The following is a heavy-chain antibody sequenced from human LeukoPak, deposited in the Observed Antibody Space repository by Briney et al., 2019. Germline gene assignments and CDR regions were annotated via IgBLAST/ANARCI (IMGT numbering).Heavy chain of an antibody. CDR2: IIPILGIA. D-gene: IGHD1-26*01. V-gene: IGHV1-69*04. Sequence: GASVKVSCKASGGTFSSYAISWVRQAPGQGLEWMGRIIPILGIANYAQKFQGRVTITTDESTSTAYMGLSSLRSEDTAVYYCSRAQAYSGSYLGYWGQGTLVTVSS. CDR1: GGTFSSYA. J-gene: IGHJ4*02. CDR3: SRAQAYSGSYLGY.